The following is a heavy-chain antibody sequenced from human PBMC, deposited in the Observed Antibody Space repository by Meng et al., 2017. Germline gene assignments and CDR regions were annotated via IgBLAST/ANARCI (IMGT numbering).Heavy chain of an antibody. J-gene: IGHJ4*02. CDR2: IDYGGST. D-gene: IGHD3-16*01. V-gene: IGHV4-61*01. Sequence: QGKWQESGPGLWKPPETLSRTCNVSGGSVTVGSHYWSWIRQHPGKGLEWIGYIDYGGSTSYNPSLRSRVTISVDTSNNQFYLKLSSVTAADTAVFYCARTRGDYYFDYWGQGTLVTVSS. CDR1: GGSVTVGSHY. CDR3: ARTRGDYYFDY.